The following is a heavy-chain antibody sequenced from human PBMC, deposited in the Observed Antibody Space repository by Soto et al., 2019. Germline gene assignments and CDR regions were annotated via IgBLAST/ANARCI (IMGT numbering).Heavy chain of an antibody. J-gene: IGHJ6*02. CDR2: VYPDDSDT. CDR1: GYSFNIYW. V-gene: IGHV5-51*01. D-gene: IGHD6-13*01. CDR3: ARTSAAGKYYYGMDV. Sequence: GESLKISCKASGYSFNIYWIGWVRQLPGKGLEWMGVVYPDDSDTIYSPSFQGQVTISVDKSISTAYLQWSSLKASDTAMYYCARTSAAGKYYYGMDVWGQGTTVTFSS.